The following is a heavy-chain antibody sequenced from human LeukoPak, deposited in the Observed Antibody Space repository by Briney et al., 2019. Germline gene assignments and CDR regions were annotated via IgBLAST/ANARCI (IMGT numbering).Heavy chain of an antibody. J-gene: IGHJ6*02. V-gene: IGHV3-49*04. CDR2: IRRESNGGTT. D-gene: IGHD2/OR15-2a*01. CDR3: ARDGREYSDYGMGV. Sequence: GGSLRLSCTASGFSFGDYGLNWVRQAPGQGLEWVSFIRRESNGGTTEYAASVKGRFSMSRDDSKSIAYLQMNSLKAADTAGYFCARDGREYSDYGMGVWGQGTTVIVSS. CDR1: GFSFGDYG.